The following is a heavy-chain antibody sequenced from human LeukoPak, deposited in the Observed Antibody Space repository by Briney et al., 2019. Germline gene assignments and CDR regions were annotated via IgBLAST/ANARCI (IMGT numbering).Heavy chain of an antibody. CDR1: GYTFSAYY. J-gene: IGHJ3*02. CDR2: INPNNDGT. CDR3: ARGGTEDDAFDI. V-gene: IGHV1-2*02. Sequence: ASVKVSCKASGYTFSAYYMHWVRQAPGQRLEWMGWINPNNDGTNYAQKFYGRVTMTWDTSISTAYMELNRLKSDDTAVYYCARGGTEDDAFDIWGQGTMVTVSS. D-gene: IGHD6-25*01.